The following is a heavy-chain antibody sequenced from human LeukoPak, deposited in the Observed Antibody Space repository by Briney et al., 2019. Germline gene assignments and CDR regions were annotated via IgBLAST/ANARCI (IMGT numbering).Heavy chain of an antibody. Sequence: GGSLRLSCAASGFTLSTYWMHWVRHAPGKGLEWVSRIKGDEMTTNYADSVEGRFTISRDNAKNTVYLEINSLRAEDTAVYYCARGGLFAYYFDYWGQGTLVTVSS. CDR2: IKGDEMTT. D-gene: IGHD3-10*02. J-gene: IGHJ4*02. V-gene: IGHV3-74*01. CDR3: ARGGLFAYYFDY. CDR1: GFTLSTYW.